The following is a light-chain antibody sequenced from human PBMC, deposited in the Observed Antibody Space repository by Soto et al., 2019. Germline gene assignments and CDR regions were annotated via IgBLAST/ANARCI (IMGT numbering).Light chain of an antibody. CDR2: SNY. V-gene: IGLV1-44*01. CDR3: AACDASLNGYV. Sequence: SVLTQPPSASGTPGQRVTISCSGSSSNIGSKTVNWYQQLPGTAPKLLIYSNYQRPSGVPDRFSGSKSGTSASPAISGLQSEDEADYYCAACDASLNGYVFGTGTKVTVL. J-gene: IGLJ1*01. CDR1: SSNIGSKT.